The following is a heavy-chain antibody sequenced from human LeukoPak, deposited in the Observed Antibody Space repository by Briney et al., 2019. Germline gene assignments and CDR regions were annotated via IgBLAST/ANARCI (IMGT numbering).Heavy chain of an antibody. CDR2: VDPDDGRT. V-gene: IGHV1-69-2*01. Sequence: ATVTISCKASGYIFTDHYIQWVQQAPGKGLAWMGRVDPDDGRTIYAERFQGRLTITADTSTDTVYMELTSLKSADTAVYYCARVDGDTPHVRPFDPWGQGTLVTVSS. CDR1: GYIFTDHY. D-gene: IGHD5-18*01. CDR3: ARVDGDTPHVRPFDP. J-gene: IGHJ5*02.